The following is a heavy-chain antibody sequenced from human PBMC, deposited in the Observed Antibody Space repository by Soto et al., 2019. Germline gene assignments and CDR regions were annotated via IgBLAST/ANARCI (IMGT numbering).Heavy chain of an antibody. CDR2: ISSRGSSI. J-gene: IGHJ6*02. CDR1: GFTFSSYS. V-gene: IGHV3-21*01. Sequence: EVQLVESGGGLVKPGGSLRLSCAASGFTFSSYSMNWVRQAPGKGLEWVSSISSRGSSIYYAVSVKGRFTISRDNAKNSLYMQMNSLRAEYTAVYYCARLCPDYDILTGYYHNYYGMDVWGQGTTVTVSS. D-gene: IGHD3-9*01. CDR3: ARLCPDYDILTGYYHNYYGMDV.